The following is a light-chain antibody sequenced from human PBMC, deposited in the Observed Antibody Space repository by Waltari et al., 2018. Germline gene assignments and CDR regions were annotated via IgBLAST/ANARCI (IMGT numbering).Light chain of an antibody. CDR1: SLRSYY. Sequence: SSELTQDPAVSVALGQTVTITCQGDSLRSYYASWYQQKPGQAPVLVIYGKDKRPPGVPARFSGPTSGITASLQLTAAQAEDEADYYCNSRDSSGDHLIFGGGTRLTVL. V-gene: IGLV3-19*01. CDR2: GKD. CDR3: NSRDSSGDHLI. J-gene: IGLJ2*01.